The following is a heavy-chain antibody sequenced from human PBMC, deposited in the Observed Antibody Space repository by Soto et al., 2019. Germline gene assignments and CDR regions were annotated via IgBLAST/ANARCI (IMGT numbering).Heavy chain of an antibody. V-gene: IGHV3-30*03. Sequence: GGSLRLSCAASGFTFSSYGMHWVRQAPGKGLEWVAVISYDGSNKYYADSVKGRFTISRDNSKNTLYLQMNSLRAEDTAVYYCARGVDTAMVIVHNWFDPWGQGTLVTVSS. CDR2: ISYDGSNK. CDR1: GFTFSSYG. CDR3: ARGVDTAMVIVHNWFDP. D-gene: IGHD5-18*01. J-gene: IGHJ5*02.